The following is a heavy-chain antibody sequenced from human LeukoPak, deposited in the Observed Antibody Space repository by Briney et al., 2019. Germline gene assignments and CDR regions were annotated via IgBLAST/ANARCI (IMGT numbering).Heavy chain of an antibody. CDR3: AKLGSYGSGSYYNV. Sequence: GGSLRLSCAASGFTFSSYAMSWVRQAPGKGLEWVSAISGSGGSTYYADSVKGRFTISRDNSKNTLYLQMNSLRAEDTAVYYCAKLGSYGSGSYYNVWGQGTPVTVSS. CDR2: ISGSGGST. CDR1: GFTFSSYA. V-gene: IGHV3-23*01. D-gene: IGHD3-10*01. J-gene: IGHJ4*02.